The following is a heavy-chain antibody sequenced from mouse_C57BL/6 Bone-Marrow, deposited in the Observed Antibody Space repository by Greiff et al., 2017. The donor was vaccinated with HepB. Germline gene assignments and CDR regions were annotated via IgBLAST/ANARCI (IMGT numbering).Heavy chain of an antibody. CDR2: ISSGGDYI. Sequence: EVKVVESGEGLVKPGGSLKLSCAASGFTFSSYAMSWVRQTPEKRLEWVAYISSGGDYIYYADTVKGRFTISRDNARNTLYLQMSSLKSEDTAMYYCTRVLGYFDYWGQRTTLTVSS. CDR1: GFTFSSYA. J-gene: IGHJ2*01. V-gene: IGHV5-9-1*02. CDR3: TRVLGYFDY.